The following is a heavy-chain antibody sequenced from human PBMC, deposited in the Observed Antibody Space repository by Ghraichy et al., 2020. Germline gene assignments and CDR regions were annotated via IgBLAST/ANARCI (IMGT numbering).Heavy chain of an antibody. J-gene: IGHJ5*02. CDR1: GFRFRDHY. V-gene: IGHV3-11*06. CDR3: VREGQELGKSGFDL. Sequence: GGSLRLSCRTSGFRFRDHYMSWVRQAPGKGLEWVSLISRNGRDTNYADSVRGRFTISRDNAKNSLYLQLNTLRVEDTAVYYCVREGQELGKSGFDLWGQGTLVTVSS. CDR2: ISRNGRDT. D-gene: IGHD6-25*01.